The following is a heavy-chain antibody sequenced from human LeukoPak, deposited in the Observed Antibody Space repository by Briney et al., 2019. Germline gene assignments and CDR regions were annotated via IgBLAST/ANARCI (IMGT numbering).Heavy chain of an antibody. CDR3: ARGESHRFDP. V-gene: IGHV4-4*07. CDR1: GGSMSSYH. CDR2: IYASGST. Sequence: KPSETLSLTCTVSGGSMSSYHWNWIRQPAGKGLEWIGRIYASGSTNYNPSLKSRLTMSVDTSNNQFSLKLSSVTAADTAVYYCARGESHRFDPWGQGTLVTVSS. J-gene: IGHJ5*02.